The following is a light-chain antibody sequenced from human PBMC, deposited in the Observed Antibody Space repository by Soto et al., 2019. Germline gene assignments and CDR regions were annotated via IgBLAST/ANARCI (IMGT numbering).Light chain of an antibody. J-gene: IGKJ1*01. CDR2: DAS. Sequence: DIQMTQSPSTLSASIGDSVTITCRAIQTISKWLAWYQQKPGKAPKLLIYDASSLESGVSSRFSGSASGTEFTITISSLQPDVFASYYCKHYNTYSTFGQGTKVEIK. V-gene: IGKV1-5*01. CDR3: KHYNTYST. CDR1: QTISKW.